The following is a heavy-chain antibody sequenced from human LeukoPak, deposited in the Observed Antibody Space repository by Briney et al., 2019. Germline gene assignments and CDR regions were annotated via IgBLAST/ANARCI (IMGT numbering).Heavy chain of an antibody. CDR2: IYTSGST. Sequence: PSETLSLTCTVSGGSFSTYYWSWIRQPAGKGLEWIGRIYTSGSTNYNPSLKSRVTMSVDTSKNQFSLKLSSVTAADTAVYYCARFSSIAAAFDYRGQGTLVTVSS. J-gene: IGHJ4*02. V-gene: IGHV4-4*07. CDR3: ARFSSIAAAFDY. CDR1: GGSFSTYY. D-gene: IGHD6-6*01.